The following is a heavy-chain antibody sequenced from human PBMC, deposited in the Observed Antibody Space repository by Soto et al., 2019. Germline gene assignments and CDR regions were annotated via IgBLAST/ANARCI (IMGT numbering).Heavy chain of an antibody. CDR3: ARAGLRWSTNTYGMDV. J-gene: IGHJ6*02. CDR1: GGTFSSYT. D-gene: IGHD4-17*01. Sequence: QVQLVQSGAEVKKPGSSVKVSCKASGGTFSSYTISWVRQAPGQGLEWMGRIIPILGIANYAQKFQGRVTITADKSTRTAYMELSSLRSEDTAVYYCARAGLRWSTNTYGMDVWGQGTTVTVSS. CDR2: IIPILGIA. V-gene: IGHV1-69*02.